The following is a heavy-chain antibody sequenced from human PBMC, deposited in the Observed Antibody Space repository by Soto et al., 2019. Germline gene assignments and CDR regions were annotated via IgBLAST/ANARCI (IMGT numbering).Heavy chain of an antibody. CDR3: VRDFRGAVAGAEFDQ. J-gene: IGHJ4*02. V-gene: IGHV3-74*01. CDR1: GFSFVSYW. CDR2: INGNADNS. Sequence: EVQLAESGGGLVLTGGSLRLSCAASGFSFVSYWMHWVRQVPGEGLAWVSRINGNADNSDYADSVKGRFTISRDNAMNGRYLQVDSVGADETGVYYCVRDFRGAVAGAEFDQWGQGTLVTVSS. D-gene: IGHD6-19*01.